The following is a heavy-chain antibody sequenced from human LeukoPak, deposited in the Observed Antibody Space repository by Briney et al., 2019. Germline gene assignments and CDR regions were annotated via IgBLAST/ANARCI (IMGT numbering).Heavy chain of an antibody. V-gene: IGHV4-34*01. CDR2: INHSGST. CDR1: GGSFSGYY. J-gene: IGHJ5*02. D-gene: IGHD1-26*01. Sequence: PSETLSLTCAVYGGSFSGYYWSWIRQPPGKGLEWIGEINHSGSTNYNPSLKSRVTISVDTSKNQFSLKLSSVTAADTAVYYCARDRYGSYYRMSWFDPWGQGTLVTVSS. CDR3: ARDRYGSYYRMSWFDP.